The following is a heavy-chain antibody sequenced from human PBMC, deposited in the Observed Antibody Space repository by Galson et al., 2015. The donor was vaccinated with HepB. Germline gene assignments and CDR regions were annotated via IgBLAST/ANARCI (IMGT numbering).Heavy chain of an antibody. D-gene: IGHD3-16*01. CDR1: GFSLSTPGVS. J-gene: IGHJ2*01. CDR3: ARRGAGEVVWSEDWYCDF. V-gene: IGHV2-5*01. Sequence: PALGKPTQTRTLTCSFSGFSLSTPGVSVGWIRQLPGKALQWLALISWNEDERYSPSLRNRPNIPKDTSKTQVGLTMINMNPVDPVETGTYYCARRGAGEVVWSEDWYCDFWGRGTVVTVS. CDR2: ISWNEDE.